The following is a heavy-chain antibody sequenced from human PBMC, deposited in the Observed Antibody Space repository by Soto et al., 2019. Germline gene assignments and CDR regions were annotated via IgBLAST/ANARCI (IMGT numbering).Heavy chain of an antibody. J-gene: IGHJ6*02. CDR3: AKPASGWYPKLMNGMDV. CDR1: GFTFSSYA. CDR2: ISGSGGNI. D-gene: IGHD6-19*01. V-gene: IGHV3-23*01. Sequence: DVQLLESGGGLVQPGGSLRLSCVVSGFTFSSYAMSWVRQAPGKGLGWVSSISGSGGNIYYADSVKGRFTISRDNSKNRLHLQMNSLRAEDTAVYYCAKPASGWYPKLMNGMDVWGQGTTVTVSS.